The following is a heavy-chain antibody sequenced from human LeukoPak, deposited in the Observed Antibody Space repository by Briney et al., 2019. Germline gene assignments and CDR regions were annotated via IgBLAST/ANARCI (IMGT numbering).Heavy chain of an antibody. D-gene: IGHD3-22*01. CDR3: AEETDYYDFSGHFP. CDR1: GFTFSNAW. CDR2: IKSKTDGGTT. V-gene: IGHV3-15*01. J-gene: IGHJ5*02. Sequence: GGSLRLSCAASGFTFSNAWMSWVRQAPGKGLKWVGRIKSKTDGGTTDYAAPVKGRFTISRDDSKDTLYLQMSSLKTEDTAMYYCAEETDYYDFSGHFPWGQGTLVTVSS.